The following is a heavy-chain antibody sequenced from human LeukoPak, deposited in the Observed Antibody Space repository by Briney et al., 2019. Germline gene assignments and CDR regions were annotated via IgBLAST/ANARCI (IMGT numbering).Heavy chain of an antibody. CDR1: GYTFTSYG. J-gene: IGHJ4*02. D-gene: IGHD2-2*01. Sequence: ASVKVSCKASGYTFTSYGISWVRQAPGQGLEWMGWISAYNGNTNYAQKFQGRVTMTRNTSISTAYMELSSLRSEDTAVYYCAKPMCSSTSCYRYFDYWGQGSPVTVSS. CDR2: ISAYNGNT. V-gene: IGHV1-18*01. CDR3: AKPMCSSTSCYRYFDY.